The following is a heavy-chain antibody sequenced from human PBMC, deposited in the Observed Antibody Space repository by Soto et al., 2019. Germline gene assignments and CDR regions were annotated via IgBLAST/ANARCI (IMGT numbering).Heavy chain of an antibody. Sequence: SVKVSCKASGGTFSSYAISWVRQAPGQGLEWMGGTIPIFGTANYAQKFQGRVTITADESTSTAYMELSSLRSEDTAVYYCARVYVVPAALDYYYYGMDVWGQGTTVTVS. V-gene: IGHV1-69*13. CDR1: GGTFSSYA. CDR3: ARVYVVPAALDYYYYGMDV. CDR2: TIPIFGTA. D-gene: IGHD2-2*01. J-gene: IGHJ6*02.